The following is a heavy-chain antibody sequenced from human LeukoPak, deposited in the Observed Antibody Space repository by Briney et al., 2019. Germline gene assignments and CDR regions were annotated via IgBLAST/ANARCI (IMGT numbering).Heavy chain of an antibody. V-gene: IGHV1-46*01. CDR3: ARQRVDTAMVTPRYSSSSYYYYMDV. Sequence: ASVKVSCKASGYTFTSYYMHWVRQAPGQGLEWMGIINPSGGSTSYAQKFQGRVTITTDESTSTAYMELSSLRSEDTAVYYCARQRVDTAMVTPRYSSSSYYYYMDVWGKGTTVTVSS. CDR1: GYTFTSYY. D-gene: IGHD5-18*01. J-gene: IGHJ6*03. CDR2: INPSGGST.